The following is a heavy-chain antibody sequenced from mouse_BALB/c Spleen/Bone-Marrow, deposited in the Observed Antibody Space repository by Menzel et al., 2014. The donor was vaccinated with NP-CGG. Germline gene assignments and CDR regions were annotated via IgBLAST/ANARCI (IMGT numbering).Heavy chain of an antibody. Sequence: EVKLVESGGGLVKPGGSLKLSCAASGFTFSSYAMSRVRQTPEKRLEWVATISSGGSYTYYPDSVKGRFTISRDNAKNTLYLQMSSLRSEDTAMYYCARGGGYDWYFDVWGAGTTVTVSS. CDR1: GFTFSSYA. CDR3: ARGGGYDWYFDV. J-gene: IGHJ1*01. CDR2: ISSGGSYT. D-gene: IGHD2-2*01. V-gene: IGHV5-9-1*01.